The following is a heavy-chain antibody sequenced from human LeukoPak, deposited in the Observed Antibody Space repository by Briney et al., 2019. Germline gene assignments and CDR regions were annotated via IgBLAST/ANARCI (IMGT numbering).Heavy chain of an antibody. CDR3: AKDGTHNRFAECRRWYYMDV. CDR1: GFTFSHYG. Sequence: GGSLRLSCAASGFTFSHYGMHWVCQAPAKGLEWVAFIRYDGKNEYYTDSVQGRFTISRDNSKNTMFLQMNSRRAEDTAVYYCAKDGTHNRFAECRRWYYMDVWGRGTTVTVSS. CDR2: IRYDGKNE. J-gene: IGHJ6*03. V-gene: IGHV3-30*02. D-gene: IGHD3-10*01.